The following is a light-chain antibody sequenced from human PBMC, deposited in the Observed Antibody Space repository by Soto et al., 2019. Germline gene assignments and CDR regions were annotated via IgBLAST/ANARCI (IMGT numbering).Light chain of an antibody. CDR3: QQYNSYSA. CDR2: DAS. Sequence: DIQMTQSPSTLSASVGDRVTITCRASQSISSWLAWYQQKPGKAPKLLIYDASSLESGAPSRFSGSGSGTEFTLTISSLQPDDFATHYCQQYNSYSAFGQGTKV. V-gene: IGKV1-5*01. CDR1: QSISSW. J-gene: IGKJ1*01.